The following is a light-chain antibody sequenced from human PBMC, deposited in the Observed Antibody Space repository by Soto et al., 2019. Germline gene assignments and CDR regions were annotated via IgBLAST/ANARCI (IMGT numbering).Light chain of an antibody. CDR1: NSDVGGHDY. J-gene: IGLJ1*01. Sequence: QSALTQPASVSGSPGQSITISCIGTNSDVGGHDYVSWYQQHPGKAPKLLISEVSNRPSGVSNRFSGSKSGNTASLTISGLQAEDEADYYCCSYAGSYTYVFGTGTKVTVL. CDR2: EVS. V-gene: IGLV2-14*01. CDR3: CSYAGSYTYV.